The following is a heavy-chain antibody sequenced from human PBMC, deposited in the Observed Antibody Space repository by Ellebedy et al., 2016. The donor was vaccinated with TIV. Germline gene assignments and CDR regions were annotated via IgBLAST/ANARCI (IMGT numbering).Heavy chain of an antibody. V-gene: IGHV3-30*18. D-gene: IGHD5-18*01. Sequence: GESLKISXAASGFTFSSYGMHWVRQAPGKGLEWVAVISYDGSNKYYADSVKGRFTISRDNSKNTLYLQMNSLRAEDTAVYYCAKDRETAMPDNWFDPWGQGTLVTVSS. J-gene: IGHJ5*02. CDR3: AKDRETAMPDNWFDP. CDR1: GFTFSSYG. CDR2: ISYDGSNK.